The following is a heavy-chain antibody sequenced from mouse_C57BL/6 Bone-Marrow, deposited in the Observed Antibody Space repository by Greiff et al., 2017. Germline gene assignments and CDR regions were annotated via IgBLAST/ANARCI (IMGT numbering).Heavy chain of an antibody. Sequence: QVQQQQPGAELVKPGASVKLSCKASGYTFTSYWMSWVKQRPGQGLEWIGMIHPNSGSTNYNEKFKSKATLTVDKSSSTAYMQLSSLTSEDSAVYYCAKLGREGFAYWGQGTLVTVSA. CDR1: GYTFTSYW. J-gene: IGHJ3*01. CDR2: IHPNSGST. CDR3: AKLGREGFAY. V-gene: IGHV1-64*01. D-gene: IGHD4-1*01.